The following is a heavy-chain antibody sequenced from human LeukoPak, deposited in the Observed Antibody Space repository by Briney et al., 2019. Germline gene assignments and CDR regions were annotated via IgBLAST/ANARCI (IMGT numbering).Heavy chain of an antibody. J-gene: IGHJ3*02. Sequence: ASVKVSCKASGYTFTSYDINWVRQATGQGLEWMGWMNPNSGNTGYAQKFQGRVTMTRNTSISTAYMELSSLRSEDTAVYYCAAITMVRGVEAFDIWGQGTMVTVSS. V-gene: IGHV1-8*01. CDR3: AAITMVRGVEAFDI. D-gene: IGHD3-10*01. CDR2: MNPNSGNT. CDR1: GYTFTSYD.